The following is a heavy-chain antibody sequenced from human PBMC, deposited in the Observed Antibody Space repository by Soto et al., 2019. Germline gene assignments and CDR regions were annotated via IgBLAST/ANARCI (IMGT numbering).Heavy chain of an antibody. CDR2: INHSGST. V-gene: IGHV4-34*01. D-gene: IGHD2-15*01. CDR1: GGSFSGYY. J-gene: IGHJ4*02. Sequence: QVQLQQWGAGLLKPSETLSLTCAVYGGSFSGYYWSWIRQPPGKGLEWIGEINHSGSTNYNPSLKSRVTISVDTSKNQFSLKLSSVTAADTAVYYCARRQRVAATKFDYWGQGTLVTVSS. CDR3: ARRQRVAATKFDY.